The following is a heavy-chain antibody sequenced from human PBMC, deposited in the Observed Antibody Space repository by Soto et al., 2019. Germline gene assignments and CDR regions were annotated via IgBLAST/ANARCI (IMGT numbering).Heavy chain of an antibody. CDR2: IYPGDSDT. D-gene: IGHD1-1*01. J-gene: IGHJ6*04. V-gene: IGHV5-51*01. CDR1: GYSFTSYW. CDR3: ASPGGAGKYYWVVEV. Sequence: GESLKVSCKGSGYSFTSYWIGWVRQMPGKGLEWMGIIYPGDSDTRYSPSFQGQVTISADKSISTAYLQWSSLKASDTAMYYCASPGGAGKYYWVVEVGGKGATVTFPS.